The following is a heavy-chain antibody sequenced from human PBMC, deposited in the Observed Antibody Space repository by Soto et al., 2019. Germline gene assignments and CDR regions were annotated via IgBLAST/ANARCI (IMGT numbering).Heavy chain of an antibody. D-gene: IGHD6-19*01. CDR1: GFTFSNYA. V-gene: IGHV3-23*01. J-gene: IGHJ4*02. CDR3: AKEGTSGLYYFDY. CDR2: ISGSGGSP. Sequence: EVQLLESGGGLVQPGGSLRLSCAASGFTFSNYAMNWVRQAPGKGLEWVSTISGSGGSPYYADSVKGRFTISRDNSRDTLYLQMNSLRDGDSATYYCAKEGTSGLYYFDYWGQGTLVTVSS.